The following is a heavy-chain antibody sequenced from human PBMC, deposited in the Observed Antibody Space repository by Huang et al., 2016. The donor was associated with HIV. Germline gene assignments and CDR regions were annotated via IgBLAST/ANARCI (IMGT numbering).Heavy chain of an antibody. Sequence: EVQLVQSGAEVKKSGESLTISCKGSEYSFTTYWRGWLRQMPGKGLEWMVLIYPGYPVSSYSPAFQGQVTFSVDKSITTAYLQWASLKASDTAMYYCARIASRGGFYFDYWGQGTLVTVSS. CDR3: ARIASRGGFYFDY. J-gene: IGHJ4*02. CDR2: IYPGYPVS. V-gene: IGHV5-51*03. D-gene: IGHD3-16*01. CDR1: EYSFTTYW.